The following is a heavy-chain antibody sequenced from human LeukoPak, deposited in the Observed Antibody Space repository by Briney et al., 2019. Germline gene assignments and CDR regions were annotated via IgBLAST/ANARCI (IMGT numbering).Heavy chain of an antibody. D-gene: IGHD4-11*01. CDR1: GFTLSSYA. CDR2: INWNGGST. J-gene: IGHJ4*02. V-gene: IGHV3-20*04. Sequence: PGGSLRLSCAASGFTLSSYAMSWVRQTPGKGLEWVSGINWNGGSTGYADSVKGRFTISRDNANNSLYLQMNSLRAEDTALYYCAKVASNYDFDYWGQGTLVTVSS. CDR3: AKVASNYDFDY.